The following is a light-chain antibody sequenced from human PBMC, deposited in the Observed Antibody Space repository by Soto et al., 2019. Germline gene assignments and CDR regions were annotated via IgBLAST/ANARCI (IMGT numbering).Light chain of an antibody. CDR2: GAS. J-gene: IGKJ1*01. V-gene: IGKV4-1*01. CDR3: QQHYTTPRT. CDR1: QSVLFTSDNKNY. Sequence: DIVMTQSPDSLAVSLGERATINCKSSQSVLFTSDNKNYLAWYQQKAGQPPRLLIYGASTRESGVPDRFSGRGLGTDFSLTISSLEAEDVAVYYCQQHYTTPRTFGQGTKVDNK.